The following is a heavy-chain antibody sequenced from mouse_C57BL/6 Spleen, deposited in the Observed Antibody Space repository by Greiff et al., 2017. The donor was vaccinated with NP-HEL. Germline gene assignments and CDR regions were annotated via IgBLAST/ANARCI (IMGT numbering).Heavy chain of an antibody. J-gene: IGHJ4*01. V-gene: IGHV3-6*01. CDR1: GYSITSGYY. D-gene: IGHD2-1*01. CDR3: ARVQGGPGSYGNHYAMDY. CDR2: ISYDGSN. Sequence: EVKLLESGPGPVKPSQSLSLTCSVTGYSITSGYYWNWIRQFPGNQLEWMGYISYDGSNNYNPSLKNRIPITRDTSKNQFFLKLNSVTTEDTATYYCARVQGGPGSYGNHYAMDYWGQGTSVTVSS.